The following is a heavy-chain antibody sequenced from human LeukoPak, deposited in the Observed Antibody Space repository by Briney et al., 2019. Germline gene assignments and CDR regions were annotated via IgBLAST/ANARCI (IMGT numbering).Heavy chain of an antibody. CDR1: GFTFSSYE. D-gene: IGHD2-21*01. CDR3: AKDPYCGGDCYFDL. CDR2: ISSSGSTI. J-gene: IGHJ2*01. Sequence: PGGSLRLSCAASGFTFSSYEMNWVRQAPGKGLEWVSYISSSGSTIYYADSVKGRFTISRDNSKNTLYLQVNSLRAEDTAVYYCAKDPYCGGDCYFDLWGRGTLVTVSS. V-gene: IGHV3-48*03.